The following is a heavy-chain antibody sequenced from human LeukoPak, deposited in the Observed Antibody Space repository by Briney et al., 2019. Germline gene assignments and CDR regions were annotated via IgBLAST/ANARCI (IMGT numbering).Heavy chain of an antibody. D-gene: IGHD2-15*01. CDR2: INSGGTTI. Sequence: GGSLRLSCAVSGFTFSNYEVNWVRQAAGRGREWVSYINSGGTTIYYADSVKGRFTISRDNAKNSLYLQMNSLRAEDTAVYYCARGDSCPTYWGQGTLVTVSS. CDR1: GFTFSNYE. J-gene: IGHJ4*02. V-gene: IGHV3-48*03. CDR3: ARGDSCPTY.